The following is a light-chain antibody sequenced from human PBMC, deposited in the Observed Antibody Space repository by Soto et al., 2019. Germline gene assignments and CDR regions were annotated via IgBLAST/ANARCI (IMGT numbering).Light chain of an antibody. Sequence: EIVMTQSPGTLSVSPGERATLSCRASQSISTNLAWYRQKPGQAPRLLIYGASTRATGIPARFSGSGSGTEFALTISNLQSEDSAIYYCQQSNGWPPTYTFGQGTKLEIK. CDR2: GAS. CDR1: QSISTN. J-gene: IGKJ2*01. V-gene: IGKV3-15*01. CDR3: QQSNGWPPTYT.